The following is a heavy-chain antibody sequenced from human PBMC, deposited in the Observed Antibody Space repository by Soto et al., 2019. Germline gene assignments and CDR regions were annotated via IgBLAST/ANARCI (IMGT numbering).Heavy chain of an antibody. J-gene: IGHJ6*02. CDR2: IWYDGSNK. CDR1: GFTFSSYG. CDR3: ARDIPSGSYNYYYYGMDV. V-gene: IGHV3-33*01. D-gene: IGHD3-10*01. Sequence: GSLRLSCEASGFTFSSYGMHWVRQAPGKGLEWVAVIWYDGSNKYYADSVKGRFTISRDNSKNTLYLQMNSLRAEDTAVYYCARDIPSGSYNYYYYGMDVWGQGTTVTVSS.